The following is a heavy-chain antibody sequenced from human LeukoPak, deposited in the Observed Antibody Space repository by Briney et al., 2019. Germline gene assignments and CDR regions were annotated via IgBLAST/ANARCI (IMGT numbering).Heavy chain of an antibody. CDR1: GFTFDDYA. D-gene: IGHD3-10*01. Sequence: GGSLRLSCAASGFTFDDYAMHWVRQAPGKGLEWVAFIRYDGSNKYYADSVKGRFTISRDNSKNTLYLQMNSLRAEDTAVYYCATPHGSGSYHFDYWGQGTLVTVSS. J-gene: IGHJ4*02. V-gene: IGHV3-30*02. CDR3: ATPHGSGSYHFDY. CDR2: IRYDGSNK.